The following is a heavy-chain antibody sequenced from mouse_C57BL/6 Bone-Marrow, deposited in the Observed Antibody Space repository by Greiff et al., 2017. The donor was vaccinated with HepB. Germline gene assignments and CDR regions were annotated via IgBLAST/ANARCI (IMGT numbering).Heavy chain of an antibody. J-gene: IGHJ2*01. CDR3: ARKLYSYYFDY. CDR2: IYPSDSET. D-gene: IGHD2-12*01. V-gene: IGHV1-61*01. Sequence: QVQLQQPGAELVRPGSSVKLSCKASGYTFTSYWMDWVKQRPGQGLEWIGNIYPSDSETHYNQKFKDKATLTVDKSSSTAYMQLSSLTSEDSAVYYCARKLYSYYFDYWGQGTTLTVSS. CDR1: GYTFTSYW.